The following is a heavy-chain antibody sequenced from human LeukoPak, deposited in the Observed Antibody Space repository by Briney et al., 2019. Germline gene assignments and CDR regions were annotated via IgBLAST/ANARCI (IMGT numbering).Heavy chain of an antibody. D-gene: IGHD3-22*01. CDR3: ARDGAECDNSAFDI. CDR2: TRDRRRGYAT. Sequence: QPGGSLRLSCAASGVTLSDHHMDWFRQAPGKGLEWVGRTRDRRRGYATEYAASVKGRFTISRDDSKTLVYLQMNSLKTEDTAVDFCARDGAECDNSAFDIWGQGTVVTVSS. V-gene: IGHV3-72*01. CDR1: GVTLSDHH. J-gene: IGHJ3*02.